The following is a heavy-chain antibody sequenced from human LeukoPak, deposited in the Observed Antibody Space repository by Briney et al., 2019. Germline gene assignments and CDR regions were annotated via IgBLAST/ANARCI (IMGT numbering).Heavy chain of an antibody. CDR2: IYTSGNT. V-gene: IGHV4-4*07. CDR3: ARDTRSGWYLRWFDP. J-gene: IGHJ5*02. D-gene: IGHD6-19*01. Sequence: SETLSLTCTVSGGSISSYYWSWIRQPAGKGLEWIGRIYTSGNTNYNPSLKSRVTMSVDTSKNHFSLKLISVTAADTAVYYCARDTRSGWYLRWFDPWGQGTLVTVSS. CDR1: GGSISSYY.